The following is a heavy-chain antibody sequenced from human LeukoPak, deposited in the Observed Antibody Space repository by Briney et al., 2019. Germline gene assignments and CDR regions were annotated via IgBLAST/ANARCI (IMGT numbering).Heavy chain of an antibody. CDR1: GYTFTSYY. CDR2: INPSGGST. CDR3: ARPVVGCSSTSCSWSY. D-gene: IGHD2-2*01. J-gene: IGHJ4*02. Sequence: ASVKVSCKASGYTFTSYYMHWVRQAPGQGLEWMGIINPSGGSTSYAQKFQGRVTMTRDTSTSTVYMELSSLRSEDTAVYYCARPVVGCSSTSCSWSYWGQGTLVTVSS. V-gene: IGHV1-46*01.